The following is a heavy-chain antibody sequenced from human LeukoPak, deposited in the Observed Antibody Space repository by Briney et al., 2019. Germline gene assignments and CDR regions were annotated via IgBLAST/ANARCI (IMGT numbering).Heavy chain of an antibody. J-gene: IGHJ4*02. Sequence: SVKVSCRASGGTFSSYSISWAPQAPGQGLEWMGRIIPIFGTANYAQKFQGRVTITADKSTSTAYMELSSLRSEDTAVYYCARAAILSGSYREYWGQGTLVTVSS. CDR2: IIPIFGTA. CDR3: ARAAILSGSYREY. CDR1: GGTFSSYS. V-gene: IGHV1-69*06. D-gene: IGHD1-26*01.